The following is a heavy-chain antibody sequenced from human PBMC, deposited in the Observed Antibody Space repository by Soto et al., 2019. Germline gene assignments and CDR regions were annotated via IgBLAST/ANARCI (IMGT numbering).Heavy chain of an antibody. Sequence: GGSLRLSCVASGFTVSSHYMTWVRQTPGKGLEWVSIIYASDSTFYADSVKGRFTISRDNSKNTVYLQLNSLRAEDTAVYYCATPATRLIAFDLWGQGTMVTVSS. CDR3: ATPATRLIAFDL. V-gene: IGHV3-53*01. CDR1: GFTVSSHY. J-gene: IGHJ3*01. D-gene: IGHD4-17*01. CDR2: IYASDST.